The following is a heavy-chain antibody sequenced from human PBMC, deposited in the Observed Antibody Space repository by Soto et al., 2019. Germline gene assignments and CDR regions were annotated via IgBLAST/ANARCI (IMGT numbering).Heavy chain of an antibody. J-gene: IGHJ4*02. Sequence: SLKISCAASGFMFDDYAMHWVRQAPGKGPEWVSGISWNGGTLGYGDAVKGRFTISRDNAKNSLYLQMNSLRPDDTALYFCAKDNGGYYDSSGNFEYWGQGTLVTVSS. CDR1: GFMFDDYA. CDR3: AKDNGGYYDSSGNFEY. D-gene: IGHD3-22*01. CDR2: ISWNGGTL. V-gene: IGHV3-9*01.